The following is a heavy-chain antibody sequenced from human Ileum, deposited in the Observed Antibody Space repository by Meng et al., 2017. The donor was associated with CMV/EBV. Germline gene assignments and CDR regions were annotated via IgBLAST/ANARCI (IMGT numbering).Heavy chain of an antibody. CDR2: IMDDGSDK. J-gene: IGHJ4*02. CDR1: GSAVCANW. D-gene: IGHD2-8*01. CDR3: ARLIRGPWNFDS. Sequence: VQLGQSGGGPGLPGGSLRLSCVVSGSAVCANWVSWVRHSTRKGLEWVDSIMDDGSDKTYVDSVKARYTIIISRDSAKTSLYLQMNNLGGEDTAVYYCARLIRGPWNFDSWGQGTLVTVSS. V-gene: IGHV3-7*01.